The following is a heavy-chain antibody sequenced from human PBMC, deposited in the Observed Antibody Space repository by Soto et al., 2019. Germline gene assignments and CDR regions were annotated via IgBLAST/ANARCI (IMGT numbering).Heavy chain of an antibody. CDR1: GFTFSSYS. Sequence: EVQLVESGGGLVKPGGSLRLSCAASGFTFSSYSMNWVRQAPGKGLEWVSSISSSSSYIYYADSVKGRFTISRDNAKNSLYLQMNSLRAEDKAVYYCARDNGVTIFGVVWDFYYYGMDVWGQGTTVTVSS. V-gene: IGHV3-21*01. D-gene: IGHD3-3*01. CDR2: ISSSSSYI. J-gene: IGHJ6*02. CDR3: ARDNGVTIFGVVWDFYYYGMDV.